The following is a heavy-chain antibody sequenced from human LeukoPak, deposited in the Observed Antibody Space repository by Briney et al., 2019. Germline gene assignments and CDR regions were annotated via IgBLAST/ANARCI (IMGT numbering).Heavy chain of an antibody. J-gene: IGHJ4*02. CDR2: INHSGST. CDR1: GGSISSSNW. V-gene: IGHV4-4*02. D-gene: IGHD3-9*01. CDR3: ARRGRYFDWLLHFDY. Sequence: SGTLSLTCAVSGGSISSSNWWSWVRQPPGKGLEWIGEINHSGSTNYNPSLKSRVTISVDTSKNQFSLKLSSVTAADTAVYYCARRGRYFDWLLHFDYWGQGTLVTVSS.